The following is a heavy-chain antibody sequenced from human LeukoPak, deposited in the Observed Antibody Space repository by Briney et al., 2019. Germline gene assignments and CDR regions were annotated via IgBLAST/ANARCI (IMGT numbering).Heavy chain of an antibody. CDR3: ATLGYHLDS. CDR2: FAGSDTTT. V-gene: IGHV3-48*03. Sequence: PGGSLRLSCLASGFTFSAYEMNWVRQAPGKGLEWASYFAGSDTTTYYADSVKGRFTISRDNAKNSLYLQMNSLRAEDTALYYCATLGYHLDSWGQGTLVTVSS. J-gene: IGHJ4*02. D-gene: IGHD3-22*01. CDR1: GFTFSAYE.